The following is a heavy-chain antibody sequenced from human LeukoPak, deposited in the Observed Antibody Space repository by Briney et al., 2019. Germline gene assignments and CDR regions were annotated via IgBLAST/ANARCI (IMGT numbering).Heavy chain of an antibody. Sequence: GGSLRLSCAASGFTFSSYEMDWVRQAPGKGLEWVSYISSSGSTIYYADSVKGRFTISRDNAKNSLYLQMNSLRAEDTAVYYCAREAHLPSESYYYYYYMDVWGKGTTVTISS. V-gene: IGHV3-48*03. CDR1: GFTFSSYE. CDR3: AREAHLPSESYYYYYYMDV. J-gene: IGHJ6*03. CDR2: ISSSGSTI.